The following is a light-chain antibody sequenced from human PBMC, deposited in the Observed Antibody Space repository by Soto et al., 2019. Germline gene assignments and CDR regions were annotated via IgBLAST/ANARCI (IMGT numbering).Light chain of an antibody. CDR2: GAS. V-gene: IGKV3-20*01. CDR3: QQYGSSPPGGT. J-gene: IGKJ1*01. Sequence: EIVLTQSPGTLSLSPGERATLSCRASQSVSSSYLAWYQQKPGQAPRLLIYGASSRATDIPDRFSGSGSGTDFTLTISRLEPEDFAVYYCQQYGSSPPGGTFGQGTKVEIK. CDR1: QSVSSSY.